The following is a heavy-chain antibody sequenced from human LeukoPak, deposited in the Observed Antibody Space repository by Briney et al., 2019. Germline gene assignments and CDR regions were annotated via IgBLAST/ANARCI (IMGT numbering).Heavy chain of an antibody. D-gene: IGHD3-22*01. J-gene: IGHJ4*02. Sequence: SETLSVTCAVHRGSLRGYYWSWIRQPPGKGLEWSGEINHSGSTNYNPSLKSRVTISVDTSKNQFSLKLSSVTGADTAVYYCARCGGDYDSSGYSVYWGEGSLVTVSS. CDR1: RGSLRGYY. CDR2: INHSGST. V-gene: IGHV4-34*01. CDR3: ARCGGDYDSSGYSVY.